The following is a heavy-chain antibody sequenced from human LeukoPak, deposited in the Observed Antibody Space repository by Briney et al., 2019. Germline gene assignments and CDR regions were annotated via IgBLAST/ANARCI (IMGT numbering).Heavy chain of an antibody. Sequence: SETLSLTCTVSGVSISSSNSYWGWIRQPPGKGLEWIGSIYYSGNTYYNASLKSQVSISIDTSKNQFSLRLTSVTAADTAVYYCARTTYQWHEKYYFDYWGQGTLVTVSS. D-gene: IGHD6-19*01. CDR2: IYYSGNT. J-gene: IGHJ4*02. CDR3: ARTTYQWHEKYYFDY. CDR1: GVSISSSNSY. V-gene: IGHV4-39*01.